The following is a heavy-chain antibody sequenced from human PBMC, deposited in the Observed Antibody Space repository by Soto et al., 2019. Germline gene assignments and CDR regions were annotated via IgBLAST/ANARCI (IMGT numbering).Heavy chain of an antibody. V-gene: IGHV1-18*01. CDR2: ISAYNGNT. J-gene: IGHJ6*03. CDR3: ARDTMTTVTTVGENYYDYMDV. D-gene: IGHD4-4*01. CDR1: GYTFTSYG. Sequence: QVQLVQSGAEVKKPGASVKVSCKASGYTFTSYGISWVRQAPGQGLEWMGWISAYNGNTNYAQKLQGRVTMTTDTSTSTAYMELRSLRSDDTAVYYCARDTMTTVTTVGENYYDYMDVWGKGTTVTVSS.